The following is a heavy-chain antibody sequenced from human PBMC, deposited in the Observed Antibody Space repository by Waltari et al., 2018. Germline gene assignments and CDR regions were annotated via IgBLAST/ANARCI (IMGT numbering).Heavy chain of an antibody. CDR1: GGSISSGSYY. J-gene: IGHJ6*02. D-gene: IGHD5-18*01. V-gene: IGHV4-61*02. CDR2: VYTRGSA. CDR3: ARGPGYHYYYYGMDV. Sequence: QVQLQESGPGLVKSSQTLSLTCTVSGGSISSGSYYWSWNRQSAGQGLGGFGRVYTRGSANYSPSLKSRVTISVDTSKNQFSLKLSSLTAADTAVYYCARGPGYHYYYYGMDVWGQGTTVTVSS.